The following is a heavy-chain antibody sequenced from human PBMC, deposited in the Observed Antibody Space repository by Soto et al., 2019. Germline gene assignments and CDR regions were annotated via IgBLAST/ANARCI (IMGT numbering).Heavy chain of an antibody. D-gene: IGHD2-15*01. CDR1: GGTFSSYA. CDR3: ESLALGAIAIDD. J-gene: IGHJ4*02. CDR2: IIPVFGTT. V-gene: IGHV1-69*06. Sequence: QVHLVQSGAEVKKPGSSVKVSCKASGGTFSSYAFNWVRQAPGQGLEWMGGIIPVFGTTNYAQKFQGRVTITAVKSTSTAYMEVSSLRSDATGVYYCESLALGAIAIDDWGQGTLVSVSS.